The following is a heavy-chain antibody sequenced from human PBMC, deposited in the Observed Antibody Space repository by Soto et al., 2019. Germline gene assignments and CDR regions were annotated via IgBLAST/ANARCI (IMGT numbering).Heavy chain of an antibody. D-gene: IGHD1-26*01. CDR1: GFLFSGYS. V-gene: IGHV3-30-3*01. J-gene: IGHJ4*02. Sequence: QVEVVESGGGVVQPGRSLRLSCAASGFLFSGYSMHWVRQAPGKGLEGVAFISSGGDNAYYADSVQGRFTVSRDNSKNTLDLQMNSLRAEDTAVYFCARGQGGTDFNIWGRGTLVTVSS. CDR3: ARGQGGTDFNI. CDR2: ISSGGDNA.